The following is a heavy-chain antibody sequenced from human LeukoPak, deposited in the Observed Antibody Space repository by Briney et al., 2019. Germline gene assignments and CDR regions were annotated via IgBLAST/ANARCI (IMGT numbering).Heavy chain of an antibody. J-gene: IGHJ4*02. CDR2: IRYDGSNK. CDR3: AKDGGLMTTDYFDY. V-gene: IGHV3-30*02. D-gene: IGHD4-11*01. CDR1: GFTFSSYG. Sequence: GGSLRLSCAASGFTFSSYGMHWVRQAPGKGLEWVAFIRYDGSNKYYADSVKGRFTISRDNSKNTLYLQMNSLRAEDTAVYYCAKDGGLMTTDYFDYWGQGTLVTVSS.